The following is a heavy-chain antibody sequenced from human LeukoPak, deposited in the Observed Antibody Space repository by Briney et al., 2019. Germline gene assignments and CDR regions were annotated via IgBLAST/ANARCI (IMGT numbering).Heavy chain of an antibody. CDR3: ARAEEQWLSYFDY. Sequence: GGSLRLSCAASGFTFSSFWMSWVRQAPGKGLEWVANIKRDGGDKYYVDSVKGRFSISRDNAKNSLYLQMNSLRAEDTAVYYCARAEEQWLSYFDYWGQGTLVTVSS. D-gene: IGHD6-19*01. CDR1: GFTFSSFW. J-gene: IGHJ4*02. CDR2: IKRDGGDK. V-gene: IGHV3-7*05.